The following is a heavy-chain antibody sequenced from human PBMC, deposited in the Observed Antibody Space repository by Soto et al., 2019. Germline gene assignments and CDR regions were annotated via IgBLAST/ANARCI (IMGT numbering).Heavy chain of an antibody. J-gene: IGHJ4*02. V-gene: IGHV3-33*01. Sequence: QVQLVESGGGVVQPGRSLRLSCAASGFTFSNYGMHWVRQAPGRGLEWVAVIWNDGSNKYYADSVKGRFTFSRDNSKNTLYLQRNSLRAEDTAVYYCARDRGVTTFYFDYWGQGTLVTVSS. CDR3: ARDRGVTTFYFDY. CDR1: GFTFSNYG. CDR2: IWNDGSNK. D-gene: IGHD4-17*01.